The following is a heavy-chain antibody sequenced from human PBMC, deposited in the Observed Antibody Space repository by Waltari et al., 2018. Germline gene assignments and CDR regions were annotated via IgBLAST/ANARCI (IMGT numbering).Heavy chain of an antibody. J-gene: IGHJ4*02. V-gene: IGHV3-23*01. CDR1: GFTVISYG. CDR3: AKAGGIAAAEFQFDF. CDR2: ISGPALTT. Sequence: EVQLLESGGGLVQPGGSLRLSCAASGFTVISYGMTWVRQAPGKGLEWVSSISGPALTTFYADSVKGRFSVSRDNSKNTLYLQINGLRADDTAVYYCAKAGGIAAAEFQFDFWGRGTLVTVSS. D-gene: IGHD6-13*01.